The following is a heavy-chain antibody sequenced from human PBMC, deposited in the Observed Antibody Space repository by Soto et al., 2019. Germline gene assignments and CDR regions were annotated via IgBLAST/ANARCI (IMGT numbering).Heavy chain of an antibody. D-gene: IGHD3-3*01. CDR1: GFTLISYA. CDR3: AKAWFYYFVPAFGRHFAC. V-gene: IGHV3-23*01. CDR2: ISGSGGTA. J-gene: IGHJ4*02. Sequence: GGSLRLSCAASGFTLISYAMSWVRQAPGKGQEWVSSISGSGGTAYNVDSVKGRFTISRDNSKNTMYLQMNSLRAEDTAVYYSAKAWFYYFVPAFGRHFACWGQRTPVTVSS.